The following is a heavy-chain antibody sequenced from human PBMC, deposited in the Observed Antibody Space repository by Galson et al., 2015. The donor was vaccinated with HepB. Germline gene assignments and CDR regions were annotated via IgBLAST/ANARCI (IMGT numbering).Heavy chain of an antibody. V-gene: IGHV3-21*01. CDR3: ARDLPYCSGGSCYSSLGYYYYGMDV. CDR2: ISSSSSYI. J-gene: IGHJ6*02. D-gene: IGHD2-15*01. Sequence: SLRLSCAASGFIFSNSWMTWIRQAPGKGLEWVSSISSSSSYIYYADSVKGRFTISRDNAKNSLYLQMNSLRAEDTAVYYCARDLPYCSGGSCYSSLGYYYYGMDVWGQGTTVTVSS. CDR1: GFIFSNSW.